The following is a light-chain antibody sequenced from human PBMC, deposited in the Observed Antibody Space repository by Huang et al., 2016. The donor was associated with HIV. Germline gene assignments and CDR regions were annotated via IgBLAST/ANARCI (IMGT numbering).Light chain of an antibody. J-gene: IGKJ2*01. Sequence: EIVLTQSPGTLSLSPGERVTLSCRASQSVSGSFLTWYQQKPGQAPRLVIHGASTRATGILDRFRGGGSGTEFTLTITRVEPEDFAVYFCQQYGGSPPIYTFGQGTKLEIK. CDR3: QQYGGSPPIYT. CDR1: QSVSGSF. V-gene: IGKV3-20*01. CDR2: GAS.